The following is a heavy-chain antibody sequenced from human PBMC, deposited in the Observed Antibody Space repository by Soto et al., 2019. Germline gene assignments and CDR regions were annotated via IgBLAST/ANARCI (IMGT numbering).Heavy chain of an antibody. Sequence: SETLSLTCTVSGGSISSYYWSWIRQPAGKGLEWIGRIYTSGSTNYNPSLKSRVTMSVDTSKNQFSLKLSSVTAADTAVYYCARHSKNWNSNWLDPWGQGTLVTVSS. CDR1: GGSISSYY. J-gene: IGHJ5*02. D-gene: IGHD1-7*01. V-gene: IGHV4-4*07. CDR3: ARHSKNWNSNWLDP. CDR2: IYTSGST.